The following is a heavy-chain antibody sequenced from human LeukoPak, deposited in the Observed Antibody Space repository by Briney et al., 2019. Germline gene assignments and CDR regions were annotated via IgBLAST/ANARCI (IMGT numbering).Heavy chain of an antibody. V-gene: IGHV5-51*01. J-gene: IGHJ4*02. CDR2: INPADSVT. CDR3: ARRYCSGGTCYYFDY. D-gene: IGHD2-15*01. CDR1: GYSLSSHG. Sequence: GESLKISCEASGYSLSSHGLVWVRQMPGKGLEWMGIINPADSVTIYSPSFQGQVTISADKSITTAYLQWSSLKASDTAMYYCARRYCSGGTCYYFDYWGQGALVTVSS.